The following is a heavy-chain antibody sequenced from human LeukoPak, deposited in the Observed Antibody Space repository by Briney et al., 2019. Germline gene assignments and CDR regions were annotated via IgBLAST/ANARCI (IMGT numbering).Heavy chain of an antibody. CDR3: ASASARYGSGSYLFDY. V-gene: IGHV4-39*07. Sequence: PSETLSLTCTVSGGSISSSSYYWGWIRQPPGKGLEWIGSIYYSGSTYYNPSLKSRVTISVDTSKNQFSLKLSSVTAADTAVYYCASASARYGSGSYLFDYWGQGTLVTVSS. CDR1: GGSISSSSYY. J-gene: IGHJ4*02. CDR2: IYYSGST. D-gene: IGHD3-10*01.